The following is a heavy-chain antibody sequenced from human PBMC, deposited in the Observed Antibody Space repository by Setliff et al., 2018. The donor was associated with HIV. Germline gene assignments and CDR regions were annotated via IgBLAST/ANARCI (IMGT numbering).Heavy chain of an antibody. CDR3: ARGPDVTPGAFDI. CDR2: ISSGSSYI. CDR1: GFTFSSYS. Sequence: PGGSLRLSCAASGFTFSSYSMNWVRQAPGKGLEWVSSISSGSSYIYYAESVKGRFTISTDSSKNTLYLQMNSLRAEDTAVYYCARGPDVTPGAFDIWGQGTMVTVSS. J-gene: IGHJ3*02. V-gene: IGHV3-21*04. D-gene: IGHD2-21*02.